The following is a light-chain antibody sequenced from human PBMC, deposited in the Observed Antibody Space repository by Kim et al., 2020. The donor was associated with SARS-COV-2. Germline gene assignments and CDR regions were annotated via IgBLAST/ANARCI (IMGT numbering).Light chain of an antibody. V-gene: IGKV3-15*01. J-gene: IGKJ1*01. CDR1: QSVSSD. CDR2: GAS. CDR3: QQYNNWPPWT. Sequence: VSPGERATLSCRASQSVSSDLAWYQQKPGQAPRLLIYGASTRATGIPARFSGSGSGTEFTLTISSLQSEDFAVYYCQQYNNWPPWTFGQGTKVDIK.